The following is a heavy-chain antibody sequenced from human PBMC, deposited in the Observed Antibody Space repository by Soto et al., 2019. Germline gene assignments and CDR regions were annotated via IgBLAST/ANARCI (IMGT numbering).Heavy chain of an antibody. CDR1: GFTFTSSA. Sequence: ASVKVSCKASGFTFTSSAVQWVRQARGQRLEWIGWIVVGSDNTNYAQKFQERVTITRDMSTSTAYMELSSLRSEDTAMYYCAAGEYSSSESVIYYYYGMDVWGQGTTVTVSS. CDR2: IVVGSDNT. D-gene: IGHD6-6*01. J-gene: IGHJ6*02. V-gene: IGHV1-58*01. CDR3: AAGEYSSSESVIYYYYGMDV.